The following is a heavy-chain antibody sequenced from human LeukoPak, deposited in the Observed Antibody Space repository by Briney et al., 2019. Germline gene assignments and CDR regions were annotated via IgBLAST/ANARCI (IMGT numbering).Heavy chain of an antibody. J-gene: IGHJ4*02. CDR2: ISGDRTRT. Sequence: GGSLRLPCAASGFTFSTHGMSWVRQSPGKGLEWVSTISGDRTRTHYADSVKGRFSISRDNSRNTLYLQMNSLTVEDTALYYCAHDAGPRGNPFFDYWGQGTLVTVSS. D-gene: IGHD2-2*01. V-gene: IGHV3-23*01. CDR3: AHDAGPRGNPFFDY. CDR1: GFTFSTHG.